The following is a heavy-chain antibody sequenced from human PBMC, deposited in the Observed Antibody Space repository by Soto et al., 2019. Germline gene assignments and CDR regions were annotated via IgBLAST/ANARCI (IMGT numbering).Heavy chain of an antibody. D-gene: IGHD3-22*01. J-gene: IGHJ5*01. CDR2: ISNDGLVQ. CDR3: ARELGSRGYKWFDS. Sequence: GGSLRLSGTSCTISINVHCIQWVRQAPSKGLEWVAFISNDGLVQYYADSVKGRFAISRDYSKNTVDLQMNSLRNEDTAVYYCARELGSRGYKWFDSWGPRNLVAGSS. CDR1: TISINVHC. V-gene: IGHV3-30*03.